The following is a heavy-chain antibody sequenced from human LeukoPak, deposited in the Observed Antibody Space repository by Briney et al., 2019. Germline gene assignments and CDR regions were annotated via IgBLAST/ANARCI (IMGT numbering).Heavy chain of an antibody. CDR1: GLTFTSSA. J-gene: IGHJ4*02. V-gene: IGHV1-58*02. D-gene: IGHD2-15*01. CDR2: IVVGSGNT. Sequence: GASVKVSCKASGLTFTSSAIQWVRQARGQRLEWIGWIVVGSGNTNYAQKFQERVTITRDMSTSTAYMELSSLRSEDTAVYYCAAGGGGSLLFDYWGQGTLVTVSS. CDR3: AAGGGGSLLFDY.